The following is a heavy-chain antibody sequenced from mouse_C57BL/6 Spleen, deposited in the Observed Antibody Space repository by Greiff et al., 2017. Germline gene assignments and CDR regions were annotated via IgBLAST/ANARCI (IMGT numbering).Heavy chain of an antibody. Sequence: VQRVESGAELVRPGTSVKMSCKASGYTFTNYWIGWAKQRPGHGLEWIGDIYPGGGYTNYNEKFKGKATLTADKSYSTAYMQFSSLTSEDSAIYYCARGSNYAMDYWGQGTSVTVSS. CDR3: ARGSNYAMDY. J-gene: IGHJ4*01. V-gene: IGHV1-63*01. CDR2: IYPGGGYT. CDR1: GYTFTNYW.